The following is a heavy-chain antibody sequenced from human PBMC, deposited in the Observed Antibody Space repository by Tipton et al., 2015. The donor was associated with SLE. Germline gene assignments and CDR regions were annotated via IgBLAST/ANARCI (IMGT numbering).Heavy chain of an antibody. V-gene: IGHV4-30-2*01. CDR1: GGSISSGGYS. J-gene: IGHJ4*02. Sequence: TLSLTCAVSGGSISSGGYSWSWIRQPPGKGLEWIGYIYYSGSTYYNPSLKSRVTISIDRSKNQFSLKLSSVTAADTAVYYCARGRYYFDYWGQGTLVTVSS. CDR3: ARGRYYFDY. CDR2: IYYSGST.